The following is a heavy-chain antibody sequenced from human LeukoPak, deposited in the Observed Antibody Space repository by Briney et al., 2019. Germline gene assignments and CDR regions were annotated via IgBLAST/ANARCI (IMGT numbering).Heavy chain of an antibody. CDR1: GGSISSSSYY. CDR2: IYYSGST. V-gene: IGHV4-39*07. Sequence: SETLSLTCTVSGGSISSSSYYWGWIRQPPGKGLEWIGSIYYSGSTYYNPSLKSRVTISVDTSKNQFSLELSSVTAADTAVYYCARAGSNYYYYYYMDVWGKGTTVTVSS. D-gene: IGHD4-11*01. J-gene: IGHJ6*03. CDR3: ARAGSNYYYYYYMDV.